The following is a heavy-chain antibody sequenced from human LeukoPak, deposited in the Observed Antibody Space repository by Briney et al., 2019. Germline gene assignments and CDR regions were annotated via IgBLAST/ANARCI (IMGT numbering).Heavy chain of an antibody. CDR1: GVSISRSF. V-gene: IGHV4-4*07. Sequence: SETLSLTCSVSGVSISRSFGTWIRQPARKGLVWIGPIYTSGSTNYNLALQSRVTMSVDTSKNQFFLKLTSVTAADTAVYYCARGDTVTTNRLGWFDPWGQGTQVTVSS. D-gene: IGHD4-17*01. J-gene: IGHJ5*02. CDR3: ARGDTVTTNRLGWFDP. CDR2: IYTSGST.